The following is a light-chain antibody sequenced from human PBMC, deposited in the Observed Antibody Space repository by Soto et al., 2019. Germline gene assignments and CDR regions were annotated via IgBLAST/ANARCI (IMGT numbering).Light chain of an antibody. V-gene: IGLV7-43*01. J-gene: IGLJ2*01. CDR2: STN. CDR3: LLYYGGQLGV. CDR1: TGAVTSSNY. Sequence: QAVVTQEPSLTVSPGGTVTLTCAVYTGAVTSSNYPSWFQQKPGQAPKALIYSTNHKYSWTPARFSGSLLGGKAALTLSGVQAEDEADYYCLLYYGGQLGVFGGGTKLTVL.